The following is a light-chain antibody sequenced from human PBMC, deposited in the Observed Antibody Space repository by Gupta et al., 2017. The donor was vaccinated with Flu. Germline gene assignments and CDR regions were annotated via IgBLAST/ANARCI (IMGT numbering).Light chain of an antibody. CDR1: QTVSTY. CDR3: QQSYSTPLT. CDR2: SAS. V-gene: IGKV1-39*01. J-gene: IGKJ4*01. Sequence: DIQMTQSPPSLSASVGDTVTITCRAGQTVSTYLNWYQQKPGKAPHLLIYSASTLQSGVPSRFSGGGSGTQFTLTISSLQPEDFATYYCQQSYSTPLTFGGGTKVEIK.